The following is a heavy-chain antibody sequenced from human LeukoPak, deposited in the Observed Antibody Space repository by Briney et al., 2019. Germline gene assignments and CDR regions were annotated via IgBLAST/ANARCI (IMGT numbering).Heavy chain of an antibody. D-gene: IGHD2-15*01. Sequence: SETLSLTCTVSGGSISSYYWSWIRQPAGKGLEWIGRIYTSGSTNYNPSLKSRVTISVDTSKNQFSLWLSSVTAADTAVYYCARGGYCAGGSCPYGTPYYFDYWGRGTLVTVSS. V-gene: IGHV4-4*07. J-gene: IGHJ4*02. CDR3: ARGGYCAGGSCPYGTPYYFDY. CDR1: GGSISSYY. CDR2: IYTSGST.